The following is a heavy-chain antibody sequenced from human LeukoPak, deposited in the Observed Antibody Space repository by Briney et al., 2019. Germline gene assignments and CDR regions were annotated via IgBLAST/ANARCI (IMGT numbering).Heavy chain of an antibody. CDR1: GDSVSSNSVA. V-gene: IGHV6-1*01. Sequence: SQTLSLTCALSGDSVSSNSVAWNWIRQSPSRGLEWLGRTYYKSKWFNEYAPSVQSRISINPDTSKNQFSLQLNSLTPDDTAVYYCTRGSAFDIWGQGTMVTVSS. CDR2: TYYKSKWFN. CDR3: TRGSAFDI. J-gene: IGHJ3*02.